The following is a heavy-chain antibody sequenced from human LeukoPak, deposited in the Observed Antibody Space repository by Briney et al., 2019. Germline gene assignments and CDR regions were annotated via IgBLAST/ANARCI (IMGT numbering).Heavy chain of an antibody. J-gene: IGHJ4*02. V-gene: IGHV4-59*08. D-gene: IGHD6-13*01. CDR2: IYYSGST. CDR1: GGSISSYY. CDR3: ARLGGYSSSWYIEGIDY. Sequence: SETLSLTCTVSGGSISSYYWSWIRQPPGKGLEWIGYIYYSGSTNYNPSLKSRVTISVDTSKNQFSLKLSSVTAADTAVYYCARLGGYSSSWYIEGIDYWGQGTLVTVSS.